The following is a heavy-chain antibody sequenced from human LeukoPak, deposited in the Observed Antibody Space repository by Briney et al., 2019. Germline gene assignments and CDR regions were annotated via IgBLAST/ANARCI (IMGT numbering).Heavy chain of an antibody. CDR2: IYTSGST. J-gene: IGHJ4*02. V-gene: IGHV4-4*07. CDR1: GGSISSYY. CDR3: ARDGRFSSGFKNYYFDY. D-gene: IGHD3-22*01. Sequence: SETLSLTCTVSGGSISSYYWSWIRQPAGKGLEWIGRIYTSGSTNYNPSLKSRVTMSVDTSKNQFSLKLSSVTAADTAVYYCARDGRFSSGFKNYYFDYWGQGTLVTVSS.